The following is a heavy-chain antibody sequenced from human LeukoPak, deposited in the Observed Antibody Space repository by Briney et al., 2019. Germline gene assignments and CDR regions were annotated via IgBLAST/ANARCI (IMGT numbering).Heavy chain of an antibody. J-gene: IGHJ5*02. CDR2: INPNSGGT. CDR1: GYTFTGYY. V-gene: IGHV1-2*02. Sequence: GASVKVSCKASGYTFTGYYMHWVRQAPGQGLEWMGWINPNSGGTNYAQKFQGRVTMTRDTSISTAYMELSRLRSDDTAVYYCARDSNFVKYQLLRLVVNWFDPWGQGTLVTVSS. CDR3: ARDSNFVKYQLLRLVVNWFDP. D-gene: IGHD2-2*01.